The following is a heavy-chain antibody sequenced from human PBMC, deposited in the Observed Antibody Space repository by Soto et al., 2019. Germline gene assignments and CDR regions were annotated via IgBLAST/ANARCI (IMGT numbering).Heavy chain of an antibody. CDR3: ARAPYYDSGGIDC. CDR2: IDYSGSA. CDR1: GGSINSYY. Sequence: SETLSLTCTVSGGSINSYYWSWIRQPPGRGLEWIAYIDYSGSANYNPSLMSRVAISVDTSKNQFSLKLSSVIEADTAVYYCARAPYYDSGGIDCWAQGTLVTVSS. J-gene: IGHJ4*02. V-gene: IGHV4-59*01. D-gene: IGHD3-22*01.